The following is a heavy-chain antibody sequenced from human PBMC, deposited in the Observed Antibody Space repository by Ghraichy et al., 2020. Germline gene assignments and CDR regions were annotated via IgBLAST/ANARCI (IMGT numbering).Heavy chain of an antibody. Sequence: GGSLRLSCAASGFTFSGYAMSWVRQAPGKGLEWVSTITWNSASTRYADSVKGRSTISRDNYKNAVYLQVTSLREDDTAVYFCAKTGDSDWFYDYWGRGTLVTVSS. D-gene: IGHD3-9*01. J-gene: IGHJ4*02. CDR3: AKTGDSDWFYDY. V-gene: IGHV3-23*01. CDR2: ITWNSAST. CDR1: GFTFSGYA.